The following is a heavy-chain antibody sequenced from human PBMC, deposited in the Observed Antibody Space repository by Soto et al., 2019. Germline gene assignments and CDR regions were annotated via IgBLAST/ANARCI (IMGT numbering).Heavy chain of an antibody. J-gene: IGHJ4*02. CDR3: AKEPENFDY. V-gene: IGHV1-18*01. CDR2: SSAYNGNR. CDR1: GYTFTSYG. Sequence: QVQLVQSGAEVKKPGASVKVSCKASGYTFTSYGISWVRPAPGQGLEWMGWSSAYNGNRNYEQKLQGRVTMTTGTATSTAYMELRSLRSNDTALYYCAKEPENFDYWGQGTLVTVSS.